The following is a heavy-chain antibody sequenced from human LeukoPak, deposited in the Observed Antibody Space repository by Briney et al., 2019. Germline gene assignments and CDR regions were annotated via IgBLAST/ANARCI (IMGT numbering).Heavy chain of an antibody. CDR2: ISSSGSTI. CDR3: ARDGHSGYDQIGFFDY. V-gene: IGHV3-11*01. D-gene: IGHD5-12*01. Sequence: GGCLRLSCAASGFTFSDYYMSWIREAPGKGLEWVSYISSSGSTIYYADSVKGRFTISRDNAKNSLYLQMNSLRAEDTAVYYCARDGHSGYDQIGFFDYWGQGTLVTVSS. CDR1: GFTFSDYY. J-gene: IGHJ4*02.